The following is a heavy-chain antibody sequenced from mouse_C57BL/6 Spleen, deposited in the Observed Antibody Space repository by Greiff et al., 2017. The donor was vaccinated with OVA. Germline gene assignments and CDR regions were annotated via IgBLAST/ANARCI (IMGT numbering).Heavy chain of an antibody. D-gene: IGHD2-3*01. J-gene: IGHJ4*01. CDR1: GFTFSDYG. Sequence: EVQGVESGGGLVKPGGSLKLSCAASGFTFSDYGMHWVRQAPEKGLEWVSYISSGSSTIYYADKVKGRFNISRDNAKNTLFLQMTSLRSEATAMYYCARKWLLHYAMDYWGQGTSVTVSS. V-gene: IGHV5-17*01. CDR3: ARKWLLHYAMDY. CDR2: ISSGSSTI.